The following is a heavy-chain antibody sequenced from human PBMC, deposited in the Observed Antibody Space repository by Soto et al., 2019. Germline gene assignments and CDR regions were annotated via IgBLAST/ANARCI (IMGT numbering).Heavy chain of an antibody. J-gene: IGHJ4*02. Sequence: LSLTCTVSGGSISSYYWSWIRQPPGKGLEWIGYIYYSGSTNYNPSLKSRVTISVDTSKNQFSLKLSSVTAADTAVYYCARGGTAMGTGLDYWGQGTLVTVSS. V-gene: IGHV4-59*01. CDR1: GGSISSYY. D-gene: IGHD5-18*01. CDR2: IYYSGST. CDR3: ARGGTAMGTGLDY.